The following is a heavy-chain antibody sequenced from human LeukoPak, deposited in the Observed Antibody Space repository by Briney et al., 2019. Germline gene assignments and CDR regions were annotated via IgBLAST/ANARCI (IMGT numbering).Heavy chain of an antibody. CDR1: GFTFSSYS. J-gene: IGHJ5*02. V-gene: IGHV3-21*01. CDR2: ISGSSSYI. D-gene: IGHD3-16*01. Sequence: GGSLRLSCAASGFTFSSYSMNWVRQAPGKGLEWVSSISGSSSYIYYADSVKGRFTISRANAKNSLYMQMNSLRAEDTAVYYCASEEGEEGYLCGPWCQGTRVTGSS. CDR3: ASEEGEEGYLCGP.